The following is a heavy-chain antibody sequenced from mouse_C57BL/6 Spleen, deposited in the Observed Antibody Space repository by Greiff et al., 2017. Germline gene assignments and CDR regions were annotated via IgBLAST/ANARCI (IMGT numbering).Heavy chain of an antibody. V-gene: IGHV1-53*01. D-gene: IGHD1-1*01. Sequence: QVQLQQSGTELVKPGASVKLSCKASGYTFTSYWMHWVKQRPGQGLEWIGNINPSNGGTKYNEKFKSKATLTVDKSSSTAYMQLSSLTSEDSAVYYCAREGVYYGSDYYAMDYWGQGTSVTVSS. J-gene: IGHJ4*01. CDR1: GYTFTSYW. CDR3: AREGVYYGSDYYAMDY. CDR2: INPSNGGT.